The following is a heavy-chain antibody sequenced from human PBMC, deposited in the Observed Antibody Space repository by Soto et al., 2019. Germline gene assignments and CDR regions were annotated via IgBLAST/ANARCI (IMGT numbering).Heavy chain of an antibody. CDR3: AKDGPRVATILNYYYMDV. Sequence: GGSLRLSFAASGFTFDDYAMHWVRQAPGKGLEWVSGISWNSGSIGYADSVKGRFTISRDNAKNSLYLQMNSLRAEDTALYYCAKDGPRVATILNYYYMDVWGKGTTVTVSS. CDR1: GFTFDDYA. CDR2: ISWNSGSI. D-gene: IGHD5-12*01. J-gene: IGHJ6*03. V-gene: IGHV3-9*01.